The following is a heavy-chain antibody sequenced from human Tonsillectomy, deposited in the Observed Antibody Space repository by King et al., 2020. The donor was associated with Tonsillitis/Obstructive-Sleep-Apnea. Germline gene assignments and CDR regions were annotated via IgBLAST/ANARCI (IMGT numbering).Heavy chain of an antibody. CDR3: ATVSLVVPAAIPTPYRFWFDP. V-gene: IGHV1-24*01. J-gene: IGHJ5*02. CDR2: FDPEDGET. Sequence: VQLVQSGAEVKKPGASVKVSCKVSGYTLTELSMHWVRQAPGKGLEWMGGFDPEDGETIYAQKFQGRVTMTEDTSTDTAYMELSSLRSEDTAVYYCATVSLVVPAAIPTPYRFWFDPWGQGTLVTVSS. CDR1: GYTLTELS. D-gene: IGHD2-2*02.